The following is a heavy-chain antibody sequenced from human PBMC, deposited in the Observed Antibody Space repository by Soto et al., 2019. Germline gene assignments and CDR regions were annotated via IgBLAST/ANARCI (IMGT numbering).Heavy chain of an antibody. Sequence: SEALSLTCAGYGGTFSGYYWSWIRQPPGKGLEWIGEINHSGSTNYNPYLKSRVTISGDTSKYQFSLKLSSVAAADTAVNYCSTKPNDMFDPWGQGTLVTVSS. D-gene: IGHD3-22*01. V-gene: IGHV4-34*08. J-gene: IGHJ5*02. CDR1: GGTFSGYY. CDR3: STKPNDMFDP. CDR2: INHSGST.